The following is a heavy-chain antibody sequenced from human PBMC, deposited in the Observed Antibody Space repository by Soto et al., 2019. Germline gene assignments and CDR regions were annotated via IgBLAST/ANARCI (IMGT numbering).Heavy chain of an antibody. V-gene: IGHV4-59*01. CDR1: GGSISSYY. CDR2: IYYSGST. Sequence: QVQLQESGPGLVKPSETLSLTCTVSGGSISSYYWSWIRQPPGQGLEWIGYIYYSGSTNYNPSLKSRVTISVDTSKNQLTLKLSSVTAADTAVYYCARDLEPGCKGGYFDYGGQGTLVAVSS. J-gene: IGHJ4*02. CDR3: ARDLEPGCKGGYFDY. D-gene: IGHD3-16*01.